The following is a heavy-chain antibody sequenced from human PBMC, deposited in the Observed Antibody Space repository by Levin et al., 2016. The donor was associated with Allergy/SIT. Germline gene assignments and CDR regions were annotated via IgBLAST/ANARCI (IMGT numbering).Heavy chain of an antibody. CDR1: GGSINAYY. CDR2: IYYSGST. J-gene: IGHJ6*02. CDR3: AGNSPYYGIHV. D-gene: IGHD1-1*01. Sequence: SETLSLTCTVSGGSINAYYWGWIRQPPGKGLEWIGSIYYSGSTYYNPSLKSRVTISVDTSKNQFSLKLTSVTAADTAVYYCAGNSPYYGIHVWGQGTTVTVSS. V-gene: IGHV4-39*01.